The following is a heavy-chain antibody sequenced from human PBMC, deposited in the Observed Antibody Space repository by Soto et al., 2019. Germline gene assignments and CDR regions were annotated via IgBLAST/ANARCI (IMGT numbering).Heavy chain of an antibody. D-gene: IGHD2-21*02. CDR3: ARRIVVVTALDY. CDR1: GYTFTSYA. CDR2: INAGNGNT. J-gene: IGHJ4*02. V-gene: IGHV1-3*05. Sequence: QGQLVQSGAEEQNPAASVKVSCKASGYTFTSYAMHWVRQAPGQRIEWVGWINAGNGNTKYSQKFQGRVTITRDTCTSTGYMELSSLRSEDTAVYYFARRIVVVTALDYWGQGTLVTVSS.